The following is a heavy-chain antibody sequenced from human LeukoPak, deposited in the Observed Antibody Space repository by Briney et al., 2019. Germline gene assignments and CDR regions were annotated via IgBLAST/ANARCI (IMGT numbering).Heavy chain of an antibody. D-gene: IGHD3-3*01. CDR1: GYTFTSYG. V-gene: IGHV1-18*01. CDR3: ARGVLRFLEWLSYFDY. J-gene: IGHJ4*02. Sequence: ASVKVSCKASGYTFTSYGNSWVRQAPGQGHEWMGWISAYNGNTNYAQKLQGRVTMTTDTSTSTAYMELRSLRSDDTAVYYCARGVLRFLEWLSYFDYWGQGTLVTVSS. CDR2: ISAYNGNT.